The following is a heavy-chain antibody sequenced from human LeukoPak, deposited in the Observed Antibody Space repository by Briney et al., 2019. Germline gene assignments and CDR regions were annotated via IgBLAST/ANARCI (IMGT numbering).Heavy chain of an antibody. D-gene: IGHD3-9*01. CDR1: GFTFSDYY. CDR2: IGSSSGYT. CDR3: AKTPVLLTGYSYYFDY. V-gene: IGHV3-11*03. J-gene: IGHJ4*02. Sequence: PGGSLRLSCAASGFTFSDYYMSWIRQAPGKGLEWVSYIGSSSGYTKYADSVKGRFTISRDNAKNSLYLQMNSLRAEDTAVYYCAKTPVLLTGYSYYFDYWGQGTLVTVSS.